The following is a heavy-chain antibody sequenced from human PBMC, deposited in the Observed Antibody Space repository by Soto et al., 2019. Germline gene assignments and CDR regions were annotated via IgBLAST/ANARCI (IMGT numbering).Heavy chain of an antibody. CDR3: AKDSKGRGVAGTWVYYYYYGMDV. CDR2: ISYDGSNK. J-gene: IGHJ6*02. CDR1: GFTFSSYG. Sequence: SLRLSCAASGFTFSSYGMHWVRQAPGKGLEWVAVISYDGSNKYYADSVKGRFTISRDNSKNTLCLQMNSLRAEDTAVYYCAKDSKGRGVAGTWVYYYYYGMDVWGQGTTVTVSS. V-gene: IGHV3-30*18. D-gene: IGHD6-19*01.